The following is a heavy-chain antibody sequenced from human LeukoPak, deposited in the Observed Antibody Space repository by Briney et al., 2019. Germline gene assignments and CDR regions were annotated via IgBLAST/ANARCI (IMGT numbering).Heavy chain of an antibody. D-gene: IGHD3-3*01. Sequence: GGSLRLSCAASGFTFSNAWMSWVRQAPGKGLEWVSAISGSGGSTYYADSVKGRFTISRDNSKNTLYLQMNSLRAKDTAVYYCAHTRGSGYYKVDYFDYWGQGTLVTVSS. CDR3: AHTRGSGYYKVDYFDY. CDR1: GFTFSNAW. J-gene: IGHJ4*02. CDR2: ISGSGGST. V-gene: IGHV3-23*01.